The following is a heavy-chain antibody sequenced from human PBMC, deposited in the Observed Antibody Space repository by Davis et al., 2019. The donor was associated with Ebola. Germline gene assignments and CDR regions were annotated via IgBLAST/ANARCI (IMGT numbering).Heavy chain of an antibody. CDR3: ARDPGRRDPFDS. J-gene: IGHJ4*02. Sequence: ASVKVSCKASGYTFTNYGVSWVRQAPGQGLEWMGWISGYNGNTDYAQKFRGRVTMTIDTSTSTAYMELRSLRSDDTAVYYCARDPGRRDPFDSWGQGTLLTVSS. V-gene: IGHV1-18*01. D-gene: IGHD3-10*01. CDR2: ISGYNGNT. CDR1: GYTFTNYG.